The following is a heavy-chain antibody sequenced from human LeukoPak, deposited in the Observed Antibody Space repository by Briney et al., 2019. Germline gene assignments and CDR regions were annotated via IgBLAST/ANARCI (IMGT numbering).Heavy chain of an antibody. CDR2: ISSSGSTI. CDR1: GFTFSSYS. D-gene: IGHD3-10*01. Sequence: GGSLRLSCAASGFTFSSYSMNWIRQAPGKGLEWVSYISSSGSTIYYADSVKARFTISRDNAKNSLYLQMNSLRAEDTAVYYCARDSPYYGSGLVDYWGQGTLVTVSS. J-gene: IGHJ4*02. CDR3: ARDSPYYGSGLVDY. V-gene: IGHV3-48*04.